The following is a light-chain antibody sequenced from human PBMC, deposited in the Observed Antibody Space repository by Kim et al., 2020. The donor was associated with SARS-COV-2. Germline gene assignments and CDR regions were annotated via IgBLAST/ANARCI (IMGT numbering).Light chain of an antibody. V-gene: IGKV1-39*01. CDR1: QSISTY. Sequence: DIQMTQSPSSLSASVGDRVTITCRPSQSISTYLNWYQQKPGKAPKLLIYGASSLQSGVPSRFSGSGSGTDFSLTISSLQPEDFATYYCQQSFLTPRTFGQGTKVDIK. CDR3: QQSFLTPRT. J-gene: IGKJ1*01. CDR2: GAS.